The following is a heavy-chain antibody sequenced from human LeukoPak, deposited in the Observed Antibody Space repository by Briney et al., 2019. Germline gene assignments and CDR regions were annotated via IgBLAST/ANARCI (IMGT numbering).Heavy chain of an antibody. V-gene: IGHV3-30*04. D-gene: IGHD2-15*01. CDR1: GFAFSDYA. CDR3: ARHFGSFDF. CDR2: ISFDGSVK. Sequence: GGSLRLSCAASGFAFSDYAMHWVRQAPGKGLEWVAVISFDGSVKDFADSVKGRFTISRDNSKKTLFVQMNSLRPEDTAVYYCARHFGSFDFWGQGTMVTVSS. J-gene: IGHJ3*01.